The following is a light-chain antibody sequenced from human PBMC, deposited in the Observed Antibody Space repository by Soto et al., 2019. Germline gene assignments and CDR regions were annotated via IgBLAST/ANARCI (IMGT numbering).Light chain of an antibody. V-gene: IGLV4-69*01. CDR2: LNSDGSH. J-gene: IGLJ2*01. CDR3: QTWGTGIVV. Sequence: QLVLTQSPSASASLGASVKLNCTLSSGHSNYAIAWHQQQPEKGPRYLMKLNSDGSHSKGDGIPDRFSGSSSGAERYLTISSLQSEDEADYYCQTWGTGIVVFGGGTKLTVL. CDR1: SGHSNYA.